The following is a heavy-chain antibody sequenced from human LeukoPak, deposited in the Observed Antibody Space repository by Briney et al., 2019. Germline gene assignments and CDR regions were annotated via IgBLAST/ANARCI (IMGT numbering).Heavy chain of an antibody. D-gene: IGHD6-19*01. CDR1: GFTFSNYG. CDR3: AKQDPSSSGWYP. CDR2: IYYDGSNK. V-gene: IGHV3-33*06. Sequence: GGSLRLSCAASGFTFSNYGMHWVRQAAGKSLEWVAVIYYDGSNKYYADSVKGRFTISRDNFKNTLYLQMNSLRAEDTAVYYCAKQDPSSSGWYPWGQGTLVTVSS. J-gene: IGHJ5*02.